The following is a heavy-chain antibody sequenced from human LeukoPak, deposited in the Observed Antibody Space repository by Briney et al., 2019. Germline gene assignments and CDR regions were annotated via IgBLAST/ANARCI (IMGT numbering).Heavy chain of an antibody. J-gene: IGHJ4*02. CDR2: IKEDESAR. CDR1: GFTFSVYS. CDR3: ARETWKPYDY. Sequence: GGSLRLSRAVSGFTFSVYSMSWVRQAPGKGLEWVAGIKEDESARYYADSVKGRFTISRDTAKSSLYLQMSSLRADDTAVYYCARETWKPYDYWGQGTLVTVSS. D-gene: IGHD1-1*01. V-gene: IGHV3-7*01.